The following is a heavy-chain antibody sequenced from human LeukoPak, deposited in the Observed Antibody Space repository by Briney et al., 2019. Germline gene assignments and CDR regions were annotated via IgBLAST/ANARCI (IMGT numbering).Heavy chain of an antibody. CDR3: ARGRGYCSSTSCRPYYYYYMDV. CDR1: GYSFSSHG. Sequence: GASVKVSCRASGYSFSSHGISWVRQAPGQGLEWMGGIIPIFGTANYAQKFQGRVTITTDESTSTAYMELSSLRSEDTAVYYCARGRGYCSSTSCRPYYYYYMDVWGKGTTVTVSS. CDR2: IIPIFGTA. V-gene: IGHV1-69*05. J-gene: IGHJ6*03. D-gene: IGHD2-2*01.